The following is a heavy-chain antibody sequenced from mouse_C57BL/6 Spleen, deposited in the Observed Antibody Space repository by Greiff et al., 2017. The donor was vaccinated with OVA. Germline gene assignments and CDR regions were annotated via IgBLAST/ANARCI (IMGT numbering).Heavy chain of an antibody. V-gene: IGHV1-4*01. Sequence: LVESGAELARPGASVKMSCKASGYTFTSYTMHWVKQRPGQGLEWIGYINPSSGYTKYNQKFKDKATLTADKSSSTAYMQLSSLTSEDSAVYYCARDYYSNYFDVWGTGTTVTVSS. CDR2: INPSSGYT. CDR1: GYTFTSYT. CDR3: ARDYYSNYFDV. J-gene: IGHJ1*03. D-gene: IGHD2-5*01.